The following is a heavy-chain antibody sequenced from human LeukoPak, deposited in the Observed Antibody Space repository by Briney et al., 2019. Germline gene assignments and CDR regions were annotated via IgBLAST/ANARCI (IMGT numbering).Heavy chain of an antibody. CDR3: AKDWGSSGWYNYFDP. CDR2: ISYDGNSK. D-gene: IGHD6-19*01. V-gene: IGHV3-30*18. Sequence: PGGSLRLSCAVSGFTISSHGMHWVRQAPGKGLEWEAMISYDGNSKYYGDSVKGRFTISRDNSKNTLYLQMDSLRTEDTAVYYCAKDWGSSGWYNYFDPWGQGTLVTVSS. J-gene: IGHJ5*02. CDR1: GFTISSHG.